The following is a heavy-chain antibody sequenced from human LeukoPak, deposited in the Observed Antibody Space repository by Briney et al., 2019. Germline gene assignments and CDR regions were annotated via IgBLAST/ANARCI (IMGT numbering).Heavy chain of an antibody. CDR2: MSYDGSNK. D-gene: IGHD6-13*01. Sequence: GRSLRLSCAASGFTFSTYDMHWVRNAPGKGPEWVTVMSYDGSNKYYADSEKGRFTISRDNSKNTLYLQMNSLRADDTAVYYCAKDLQLALDYWGQGTLVTVSP. CDR3: AKDLQLALDY. V-gene: IGHV3-30*18. J-gene: IGHJ4*02. CDR1: GFTFSTYD.